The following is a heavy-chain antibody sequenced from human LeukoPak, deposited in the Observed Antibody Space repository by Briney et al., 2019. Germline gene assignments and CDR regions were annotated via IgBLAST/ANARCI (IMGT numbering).Heavy chain of an antibody. D-gene: IGHD2-2*01. Sequence: PGGSLRLSCAASGFTFSSYGMHWVRQAPGKGLEWVAFIRYDGSNKYYADSVKGRFTISRDNSKNTLYLQMNSLRAEDTAVYYCAKDPAAITAPDYHYYYYMDVWGKGTTVTVSS. CDR2: IRYDGSNK. CDR1: GFTFSSYG. CDR3: AKDPAAITAPDYHYYYYMDV. J-gene: IGHJ6*03. V-gene: IGHV3-30*02.